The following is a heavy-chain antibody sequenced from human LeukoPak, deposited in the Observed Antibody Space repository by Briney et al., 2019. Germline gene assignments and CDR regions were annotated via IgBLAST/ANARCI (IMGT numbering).Heavy chain of an antibody. CDR1: GFTFSSYS. CDR3: ARLVNDPAAIHYYYMDV. Sequence: PGGSLRLSCAASGFTFSSYSMNWVRQAPGKGLEWVSSISASTIYIHYADSVKGRFTISRDNAKNSLYLQMNSLRAEDTAVYYCARLVNDPAAIHYYYMDVWGKGTTVTVSS. CDR2: ISASTIYI. V-gene: IGHV3-21*01. J-gene: IGHJ6*03. D-gene: IGHD2-2*02.